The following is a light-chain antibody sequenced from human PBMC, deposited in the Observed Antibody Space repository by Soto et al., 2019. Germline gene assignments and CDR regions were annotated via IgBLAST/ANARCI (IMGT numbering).Light chain of an antibody. CDR2: AAS. J-gene: IGKJ1*01. CDR1: QGIRND. V-gene: IGKV1-6*01. CDR3: QKYDSAPWT. Sequence: AIQMTQSPSSLSASVGDRVTITCRASQGIRNDLGWYQQKPGKAPKILIYAASILQSGVPSRFSGSGTGTDFTLTISSLQPEDFATYYCQKYDSAPWTFGQGTKVEIK.